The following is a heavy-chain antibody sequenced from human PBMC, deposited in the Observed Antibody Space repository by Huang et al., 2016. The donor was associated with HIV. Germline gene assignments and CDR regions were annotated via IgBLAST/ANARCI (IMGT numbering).Heavy chain of an antibody. CDR3: ARLPGSITMIRGVITDPY. CDR2: IYYSGST. D-gene: IGHD3-10*01. Sequence: QLQLQESGPGLVKPSETLSLTCTVSGGSIRSDNYYWGWIRQPPGKGLEWIGSIYYSGSTYYNPSLKRRCTITVDTSKNHFSLRMRSVTAADMAVYYCARLPGSITMIRGVITDPYWGQGTLVTVSS. CDR1: GGSIRSDNYY. V-gene: IGHV4-39*02. J-gene: IGHJ4*02.